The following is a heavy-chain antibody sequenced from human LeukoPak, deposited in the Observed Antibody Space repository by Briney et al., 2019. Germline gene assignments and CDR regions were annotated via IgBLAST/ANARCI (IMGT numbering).Heavy chain of an antibody. D-gene: IGHD3-10*01. V-gene: IGHV3-23*01. CDR1: GFTFSSYS. J-gene: IGHJ4*02. CDR2: ISGSGLST. Sequence: GGSLRLSCAASGFTFSSYSMNWVRQAPGKGLEWVSVISGSGLSTYYTDSVKGRFTISRDNSKNTLYLQMNSLRAEDTALYYFANGGSGRLPGDYWGQGTLVTVSS. CDR3: ANGGSGRLPGDY.